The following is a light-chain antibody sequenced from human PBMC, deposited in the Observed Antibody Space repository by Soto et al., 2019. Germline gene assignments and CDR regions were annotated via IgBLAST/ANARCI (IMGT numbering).Light chain of an antibody. V-gene: IGKV3-20*01. CDR1: QSVSSSY. J-gene: IGKJ1*01. CDR3: QQSGRPLVWT. CDR2: GAS. Sequence: EIVLTQSPGTLSLSPGERSTLSCRARQSVSSSYLAGYQQKPGQAPRLLIYGASSRATGIPDRFSGSGSGTDFTLTISRLESEDFAVYYCQQSGRPLVWTFGQGPRVDIK.